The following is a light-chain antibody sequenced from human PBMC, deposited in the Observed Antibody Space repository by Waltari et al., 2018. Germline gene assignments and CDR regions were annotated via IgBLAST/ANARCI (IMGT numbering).Light chain of an antibody. CDR2: YVS. CDR3: MQSRLWPWT. J-gene: IGKJ1*01. Sequence: DVVLAQSPLSLPVTLGQPASISCRSSQSLVYTDGNTYLNWSQQRPGQSPRRLISYVSNRDSGVPDRFSGSGSGTDFTLEISRVEAEDVGVYYCMQSRLWPWTLGQGTTVEIK. CDR1: QSLVYTDGNTY. V-gene: IGKV2-30*01.